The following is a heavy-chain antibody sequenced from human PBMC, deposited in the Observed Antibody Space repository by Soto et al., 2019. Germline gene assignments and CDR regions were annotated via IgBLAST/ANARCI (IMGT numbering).Heavy chain of an antibody. J-gene: IGHJ6*03. CDR1: GGSFSGYY. D-gene: IGHD4-4*01. Sequence: SETLSLTCAVYGGSFSGYYWSWIRQPPGKGLEWIGEINHSGSTNYNPSLKSRDTISVDTSKNQFSLKLSSVTAADTAVYYCARGKATVTTFRSYYYMDVWGKGTTVTVSS. CDR3: ARGKATVTTFRSYYYMDV. CDR2: INHSGST. V-gene: IGHV4-34*01.